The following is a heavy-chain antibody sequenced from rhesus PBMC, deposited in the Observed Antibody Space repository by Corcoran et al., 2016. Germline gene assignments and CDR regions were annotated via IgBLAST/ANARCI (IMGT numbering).Heavy chain of an antibody. V-gene: IGHV4S9*01. CDR3: ARGWLVIVAALDD. CDR2: IYGNSAST. J-gene: IGHJ4*01. CDR1: GGSISDSYY. D-gene: IGHD2-33*01. Sequence: QVQLQESGPGLVQPSETLSLTCAVSGGSISDSYYWNWIRQPPGTGLEWIGNIYGNSASTYYNPSLKSRVNISKNTSKNQFFLKLSSVTAADTAVYYCARGWLVIVAALDDWGQGVLVTVSS.